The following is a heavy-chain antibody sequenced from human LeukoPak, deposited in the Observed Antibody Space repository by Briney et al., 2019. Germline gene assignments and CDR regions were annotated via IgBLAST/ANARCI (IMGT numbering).Heavy chain of an antibody. CDR3: AKANYGDYCFDY. CDR2: ITLSGGNT. J-gene: IGHJ4*02. D-gene: IGHD4-17*01. Sequence: GGSLRLSCAASGFTFSSYDMGWVRQAPGKGLEWVSSITLSGGNTFYADSVMGRFTVSRDNSKNTLYLQMNSLRAEDTALYYCAKANYGDYCFDYWGQGTLVTVSS. V-gene: IGHV3-23*01. CDR1: GFTFSSYD.